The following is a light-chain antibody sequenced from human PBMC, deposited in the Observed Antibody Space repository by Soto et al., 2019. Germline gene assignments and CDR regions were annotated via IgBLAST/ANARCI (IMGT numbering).Light chain of an antibody. V-gene: IGLV1-44*01. CDR2: NNN. CDR3: STWDDTLDAYV. Sequence: QSVLPQPPSASAPPGPRVTISCSGGSSNIGDNPVNWYQHLPGAAPTLLIYNNNQRPSGVPDRFSGSKSGASASLAISGLRSEDEADYYCSTWDDTLDAYVFGTGTKLTVL. J-gene: IGLJ1*01. CDR1: SSNIGDNP.